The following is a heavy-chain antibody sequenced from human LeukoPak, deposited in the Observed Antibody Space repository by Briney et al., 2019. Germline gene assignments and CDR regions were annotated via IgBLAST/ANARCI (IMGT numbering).Heavy chain of an antibody. J-gene: IGHJ6*03. D-gene: IGHD6-19*01. CDR3: ARGDSQRIAVAGNYYYYYMDV. Sequence: ASVKVSCKASGYTFTNYAMHWVRQAPGQRLEWMGWINAGNGNTKYSQKFQGRVTMTTDTSTSTAYMELRSLRSDDTAVYYCARGDSQRIAVAGNYYYYYMDVWGKGTTVTVSS. CDR1: GYTFTNYA. CDR2: INAGNGNT. V-gene: IGHV1-3*01.